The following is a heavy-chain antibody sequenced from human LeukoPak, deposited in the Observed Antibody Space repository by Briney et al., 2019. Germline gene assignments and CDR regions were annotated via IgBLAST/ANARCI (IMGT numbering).Heavy chain of an antibody. J-gene: IGHJ4*02. CDR3: AKDRSNPIVGATNFDY. D-gene: IGHD1-26*01. CDR2: ISGSGDST. V-gene: IGHV3-23*01. CDR1: GFRLRSYV. Sequence: GGSLRLSCVASGFRLRSYVMNWVRQTPGKGLEWVCSISGSGDSTFYADSVKGRFSISRDNSKNTLYLQVNGLRTEDTAVYYCAKDRSNPIVGATNFDYWGQGTLVTVSS.